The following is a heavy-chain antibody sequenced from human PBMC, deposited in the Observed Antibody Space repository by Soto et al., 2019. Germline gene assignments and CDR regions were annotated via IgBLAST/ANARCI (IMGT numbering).Heavy chain of an antibody. CDR1: GFTFSSYA. Sequence: GGSLRLSCAASGFTFSSYAMSWVRQAPGKGLEWVSAISGSGGSTYYADSVKGRFTISRDNSKNTLYLQMNSLRAEDTAVYYCAKDTIFGVVITAYFDYWGHGTLVTVSS. J-gene: IGHJ4*01. V-gene: IGHV3-23*01. CDR2: ISGSGGST. D-gene: IGHD3-3*01. CDR3: AKDTIFGVVITAYFDY.